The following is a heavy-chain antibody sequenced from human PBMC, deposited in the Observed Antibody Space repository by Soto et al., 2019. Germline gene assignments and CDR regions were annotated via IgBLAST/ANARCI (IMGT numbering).Heavy chain of an antibody. CDR3: ARGLEGIAVAGAYDAFDI. Sequence: ASVKVSCTASGYTFTGYYMHWVRQAPGQGLEWMGWINPNSGGTNYAQKFQGWVTMTRDTSISTAYMELSRLRSDDTAVYYCARGLEGIAVAGAYDAFDIWGQGTMVTVS. V-gene: IGHV1-2*04. CDR1: GYTFTGYY. D-gene: IGHD6-19*01. J-gene: IGHJ3*02. CDR2: INPNSGGT.